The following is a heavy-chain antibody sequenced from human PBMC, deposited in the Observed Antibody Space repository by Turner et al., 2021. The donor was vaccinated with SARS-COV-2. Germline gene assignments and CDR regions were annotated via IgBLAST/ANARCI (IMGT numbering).Heavy chain of an antibody. CDR3: ATEGYCSSTSCYRGQYYYYGMDV. J-gene: IGHJ6*02. CDR1: GYTFTSYG. CDR2: IIVYNGNT. Sequence: QVQLVQSGAEVKKPGASVKVSCKASGYTFTSYGISWVRQAPGQGLDGMGWIIVYNGNTNYAQKLQGRVTMTTDTSTSTAYMELRSLRSDDTAVYYCATEGYCSSTSCYRGQYYYYGMDVWGQGTTVTVSS. D-gene: IGHD2-2*02. V-gene: IGHV1-18*04.